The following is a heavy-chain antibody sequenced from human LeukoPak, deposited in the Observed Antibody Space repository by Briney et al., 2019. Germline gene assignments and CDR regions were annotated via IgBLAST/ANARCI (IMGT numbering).Heavy chain of an antibody. J-gene: IGHJ5*02. CDR2: IYPGDSDT. CDR1: GYSFTSYW. Sequence: GESLKISCKGSGYSFTSYWIGWVRQMPGKGLEWMGIIYPGDSDTRYSPSFQGQVTISADKSISTAYLQWSSLKASDTAMYYCARIIIAAAGTGWFDPWGQGTLVTVSS. D-gene: IGHD6-13*01. CDR3: ARIIIAAAGTGWFDP. V-gene: IGHV5-51*01.